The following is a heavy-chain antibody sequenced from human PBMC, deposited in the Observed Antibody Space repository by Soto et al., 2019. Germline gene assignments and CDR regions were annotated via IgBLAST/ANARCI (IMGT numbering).Heavy chain of an antibody. CDR1: GFTFSSYA. V-gene: IGHV3-23*01. Sequence: GGSLRLSCAASGFTFSSYAMSWVRQAPGKGLEWVSAISGSGGSTYYADSVKGRFTISRDNSKNTLYLQMNSLRAEDTAVYYCAKDYSSGWGRYGMDVWGQGTTVTVSS. CDR2: ISGSGGST. D-gene: IGHD6-19*01. CDR3: AKDYSSGWGRYGMDV. J-gene: IGHJ6*02.